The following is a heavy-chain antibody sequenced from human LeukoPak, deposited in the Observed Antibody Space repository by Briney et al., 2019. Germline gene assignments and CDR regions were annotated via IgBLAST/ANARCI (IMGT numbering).Heavy chain of an antibody. J-gene: IGHJ2*01. CDR2: IYYSGST. CDR3: ARVVEQHLVSRIRWGPSDQICYFDL. CDR1: GGSISSSNYY. D-gene: IGHD6-13*01. Sequence: SETLSLTCTVSGGSISSSNYYWGWIRQPPGKGLEWIGSIYYSGSTYYNPSLESRVTISVDTSKNQFSLKLSSVTAADTAVYYCARVVEQHLVSRIRWGPSDQICYFDLWGRGTLVTVSS. V-gene: IGHV4-39*07.